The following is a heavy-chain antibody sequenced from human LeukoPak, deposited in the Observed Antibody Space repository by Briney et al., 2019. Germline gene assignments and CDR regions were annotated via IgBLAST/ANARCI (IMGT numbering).Heavy chain of an antibody. J-gene: IGHJ4*02. CDR1: GYTFTGYY. CDR3: ARGEYSNGYPYRLDS. D-gene: IGHD3-16*01. V-gene: IGHV1-2*02. Sequence: ASVKVSCKASGYTFTGYYMHWVRQAPGQGLEWMGWINPKSGDASYNQAFQGRVTMTRDTSISTAYMELNRLRSDDTAMYYCARGEYSNGYPYRLDSWGQGTLVTVSS. CDR2: INPKSGDA.